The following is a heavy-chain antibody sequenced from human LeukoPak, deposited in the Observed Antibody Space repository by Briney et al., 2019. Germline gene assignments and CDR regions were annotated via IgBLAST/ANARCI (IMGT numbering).Heavy chain of an antibody. CDR2: ISGSGGST. CDR3: AKDGGYCSGGSCYSEYFQH. Sequence: GGSLRLSCAASGFTFSSYAISWVRQAPGKGLEWVSAISGSGGSTYYADSVKGRFTISRDNSKNTLYLQMNSLRAEDTAVYYCAKDGGYCSGGSCYSEYFQHWGQGNLVTVSS. CDR1: GFTFSSYA. V-gene: IGHV3-23*01. D-gene: IGHD2-15*01. J-gene: IGHJ1*01.